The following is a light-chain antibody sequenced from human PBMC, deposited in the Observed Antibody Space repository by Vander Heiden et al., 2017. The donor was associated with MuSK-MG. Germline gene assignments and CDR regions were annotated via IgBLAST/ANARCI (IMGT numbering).Light chain of an antibody. CDR3: QQDQTTTT. CDR2: ATS. J-gene: IGKJ1*01. Sequence: DIQMTQSPSSLSASVGDRVTISCRASQGISNSLAWYQQKPGKGPKLLLYATSRGESGVPYRFSGSGSGTDYTLTRSSRQPEDSANYYVQQDQTTTTFGPGTKVEIK. CDR1: QGISNS. V-gene: IGKV1-NL1*01.